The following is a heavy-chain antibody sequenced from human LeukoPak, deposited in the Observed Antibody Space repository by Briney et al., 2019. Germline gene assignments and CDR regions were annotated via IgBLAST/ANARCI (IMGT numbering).Heavy chain of an antibody. Sequence: SETLSLTCTVSGGSISSGSYYWSWIRQPAGKGPEWIGRIYTSGSTNCNPSLKSRVTMSVDTSKNQFSLKLSSVTAADTAVYYCARGVFGSYALDYWGQGTLVAVSS. J-gene: IGHJ4*02. CDR3: ARGVFGSYALDY. D-gene: IGHD1-26*01. V-gene: IGHV4-61*02. CDR2: IYTSGST. CDR1: GGSISSGSYY.